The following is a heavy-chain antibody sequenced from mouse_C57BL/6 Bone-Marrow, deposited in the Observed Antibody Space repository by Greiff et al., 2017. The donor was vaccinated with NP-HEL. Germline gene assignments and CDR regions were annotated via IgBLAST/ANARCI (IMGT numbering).Heavy chain of an antibody. J-gene: IGHJ4*01. Sequence: EVQGVESGGGLVQPGGSLKLSCAASGFTFSDYYMYWVRQTPEKRLEWVAYISNGGGSTYYPDTVKGRFTISRDNAKNTLYLQMSRLKSEDTAMYYCARPLITTKRDTMDYWGQGTSVTVSS. D-gene: IGHD2-4*01. V-gene: IGHV5-12*01. CDR1: GFTFSDYY. CDR3: ARPLITTKRDTMDY. CDR2: ISNGGGST.